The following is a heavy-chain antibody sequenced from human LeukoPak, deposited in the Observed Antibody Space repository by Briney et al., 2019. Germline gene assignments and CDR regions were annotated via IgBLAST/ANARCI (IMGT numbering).Heavy chain of an antibody. V-gene: IGHV4-31*03. CDR3: AGSYSHSYYYGMDV. CDR1: GGPISSGGYY. Sequence: PSETLSLTCTVSGGPISSGGYYWSWIRQHPGKGLEWIGYIYYSGSTYYNPSLKSRVTISVDTSKNQFSLKLSSVTAADTAVYYCAGSYSHSYYYGMDVWGKGTTVTVSS. CDR2: IYYSGST. D-gene: IGHD3-10*01. J-gene: IGHJ6*04.